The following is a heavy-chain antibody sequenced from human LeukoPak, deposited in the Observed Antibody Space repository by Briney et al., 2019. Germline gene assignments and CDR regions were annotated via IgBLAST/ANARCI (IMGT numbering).Heavy chain of an antibody. V-gene: IGHV3-30*02. Sequence: PGGSLRLSCAASGLILSSYGMQWVRQAPGGGLEWVAYIRHHESKTFYADYVKGRFTISRDNSKNPLYLQMHRLRAEDTALYYWAKDQSTYNYGAPHFDYWGQGTLVTASS. D-gene: IGHD5-18*01. CDR1: GLILSSYG. CDR3: AKDQSTYNYGAPHFDY. CDR2: IRHHESKT. J-gene: IGHJ4*02.